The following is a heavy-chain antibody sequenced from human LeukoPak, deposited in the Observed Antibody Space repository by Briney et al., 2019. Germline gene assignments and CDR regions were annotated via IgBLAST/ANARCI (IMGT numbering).Heavy chain of an antibody. V-gene: IGHV4-61*02. CDR3: ARGVRWYYDFWSGYYSGAFDI. J-gene: IGHJ3*02. CDR1: GGSISSGSYY. CDR2: IYTSGST. D-gene: IGHD3-3*01. Sequence: SETLSLTCTVSGGSISSGSYYWSWIRQPAGKGLEWIGRIYTSGSTNYNPSLKSRVTISVDTSKNQFSLKLSSVTAADTAVYYCARGVRWYYDFWSGYYSGAFDIWGQGTMVTVSS.